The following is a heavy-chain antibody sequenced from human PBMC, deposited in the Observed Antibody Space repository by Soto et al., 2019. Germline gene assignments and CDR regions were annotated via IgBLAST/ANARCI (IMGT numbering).Heavy chain of an antibody. CDR1: GFRFEDYT. CDR3: TKDNQGNYDSTGYAFHYYGMDV. D-gene: IGHD3-22*01. J-gene: IGHJ6*02. Sequence: PGGSLRLSCVVSGFRFEDYTMHWVRQAPGKGLEWVSLINRDGGSRFYADSVKGRFTISRDNSKNSLYLQMNSLRTEDTALYYCTKDNQGNYDSTGYAFHYYGMDVWGQGTTVTVSS. V-gene: IGHV3-43*01. CDR2: INRDGGSR.